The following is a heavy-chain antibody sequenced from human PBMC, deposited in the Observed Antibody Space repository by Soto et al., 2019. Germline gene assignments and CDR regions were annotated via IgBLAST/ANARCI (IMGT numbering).Heavy chain of an antibody. V-gene: IGHV4-4*02. D-gene: IGHD3-22*01. CDR2: IYHSGSN. J-gene: IGHJ4*02. Sequence: VQLQESGPGLVKPSGTLSLTCAVSGGSIRSSNWWSWDRQPPGKGLGWIGEIYHSGSNNYNPSLKRRVPISADKSQNQFYLKLSSVPASDTAGYYCARVMDSSGYYYEDLDYWGQGTLVTVSS. CDR3: ARVMDSSGYYYEDLDY. CDR1: GGSIRSSNW.